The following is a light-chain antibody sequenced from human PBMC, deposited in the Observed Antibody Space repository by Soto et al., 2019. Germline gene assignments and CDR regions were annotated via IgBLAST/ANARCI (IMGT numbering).Light chain of an antibody. V-gene: IGLV2-14*03. CDR3: SSYATSSTLV. CDR2: DVS. J-gene: IGLJ1*01. CDR1: SSDVGRYNY. Sequence: QSALAQPASVSGSPGQSITISCTGTSSDVGRYNYVAWYQQHPGKAPKVLIFDVSNRPSGVSSRFSGSKSGNTASLNISGLQAEDEADYYCSSYATSSTLVFGTGTKVTVL.